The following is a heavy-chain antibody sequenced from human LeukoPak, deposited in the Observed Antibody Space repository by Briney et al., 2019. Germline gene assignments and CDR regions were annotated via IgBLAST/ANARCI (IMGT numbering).Heavy chain of an antibody. V-gene: IGHV4-34*01. Sequence: SSETLSLTCAVYGGSFSGYYWSWIRQPPGKGLEWIGEINHSGSTNYNPSLKSRVTISVDTSKNQFSLKLSSVTAADTAVYYCAAWLRAPEGSSGYSYGNFDYWGQGTLVTVSS. CDR2: INHSGST. CDR3: AAWLRAPEGSSGYSYGNFDY. D-gene: IGHD5-18*01. J-gene: IGHJ4*02. CDR1: GGSFSGYY.